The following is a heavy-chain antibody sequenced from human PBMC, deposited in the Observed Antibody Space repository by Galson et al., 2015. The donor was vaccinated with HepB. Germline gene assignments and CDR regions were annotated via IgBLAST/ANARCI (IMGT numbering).Heavy chain of an antibody. CDR3: ARSQYSGYDYGDY. Sequence: SVKVSCKASGYTFTGYYMHWVRQAPGQGLEWMGRINPNSGGTNYAQKFQGRVTMTRDTSISTAYMELSRLRSDDTVVYYCARSQYSGYDYGDYWGQGTLVTVSS. CDR1: GYTFTGYY. J-gene: IGHJ4*02. D-gene: IGHD5-12*01. V-gene: IGHV1-2*05. CDR2: INPNSGGT.